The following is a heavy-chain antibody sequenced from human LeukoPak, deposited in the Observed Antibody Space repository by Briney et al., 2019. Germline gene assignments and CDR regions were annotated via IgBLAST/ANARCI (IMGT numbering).Heavy chain of an antibody. CDR1: GFTFSSYA. Sequence: GGSLRLSCAASGFTFSSYAMSWVRQAPGKGLEWVSAISGSGGSTYYADSVKGRFTISRDNSKNTLYLQMNSLRAEDTAVYYCAKGRLAAAGTLPYYYYGMDVWGQGTTVTVSS. V-gene: IGHV3-23*01. J-gene: IGHJ6*02. CDR2: ISGSGGST. D-gene: IGHD6-13*01. CDR3: AKGRLAAAGTLPYYYYGMDV.